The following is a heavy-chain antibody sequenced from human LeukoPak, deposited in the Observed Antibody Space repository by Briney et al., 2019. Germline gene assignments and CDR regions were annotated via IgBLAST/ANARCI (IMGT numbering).Heavy chain of an antibody. CDR2: ISGSGGST. D-gene: IGHD6-19*01. CDR3: RHSSGWHYYYYYMDV. Sequence: PGGSLRLSCAASGFTFSSYGMSWVRQAPGKGLEWVSAISGSGGSTYYADSVKGRFTISRDNSKNTLYLQMNSLKTEDTAVYYCRHSSGWHYYYYYMDVWGKGTTVTISS. CDR1: GFTFSSYG. J-gene: IGHJ6*03. V-gene: IGHV3-23*01.